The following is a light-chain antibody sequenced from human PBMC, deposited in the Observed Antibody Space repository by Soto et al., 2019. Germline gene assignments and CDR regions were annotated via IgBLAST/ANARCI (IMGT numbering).Light chain of an antibody. CDR1: SSDVGGYDY. Sequence: QSALTQPASVSGSPGQSITISCTGTSSDVGGYDYVSWYQQHPGKAPKLMIYEVSNRPSGLSNRFSGSKSGNTASLTISGLQAEDEADYYCCSYACSNTWVFGGGTQLTVL. CDR2: EVS. J-gene: IGLJ3*02. V-gene: IGLV2-14*01. CDR3: CSYACSNTWV.